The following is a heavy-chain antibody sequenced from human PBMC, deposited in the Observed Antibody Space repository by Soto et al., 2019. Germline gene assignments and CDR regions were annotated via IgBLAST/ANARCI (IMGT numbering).Heavy chain of an antibody. J-gene: IGHJ4*02. CDR3: ARYYTGNRPFDS. V-gene: IGHV4-4*02. CDR2: IDHRGST. CDR1: GGSISSSNW. D-gene: IGHD1-26*01. Sequence: QVQLQESGPGLVKPSGTLSLTCAVSGGSISSSNWWSWVRQPPGKGLEWFGEIDHRGSTTYNPSLKSRVSISVDKAKNQFSPNLSSVTAADTAVYSCARYYTGNRPFDSWGQGTLVTVSS.